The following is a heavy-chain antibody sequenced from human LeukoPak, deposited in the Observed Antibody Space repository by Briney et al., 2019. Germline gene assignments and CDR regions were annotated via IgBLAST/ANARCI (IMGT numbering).Heavy chain of an antibody. CDR1: GFTFSSNW. D-gene: IGHD3-22*01. Sequence: GGSLRLSCAASGFTFSSNWMHWVRQAPGKGLEWVSAISGSGGSTYYADSVKGRFTISRDNSKNTLYLQMNSLRAEDTAVYYCAKSLTSYYYDSSGYFPYWGQGTLVTVSS. V-gene: IGHV3-23*01. J-gene: IGHJ4*02. CDR2: ISGSGGST. CDR3: AKSLTSYYYDSSGYFPY.